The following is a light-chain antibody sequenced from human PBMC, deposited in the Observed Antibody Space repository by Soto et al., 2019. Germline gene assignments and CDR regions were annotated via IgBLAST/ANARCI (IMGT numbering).Light chain of an antibody. J-gene: IGLJ1*01. CDR2: DVS. CDR1: SSDIGDYNY. V-gene: IGLV2-14*01. CDR3: CSYTRSGTLI. Sequence: QSALTQPASVSGSPGQSITFSCVGTSSDIGDYNYVSWYQQHPGKVPKVIIYDVSNRPSGVSYRFSGTKSGNTASLTVSGLQAEDEADYYCCSYTRSGTLIFGTGTKLTVL.